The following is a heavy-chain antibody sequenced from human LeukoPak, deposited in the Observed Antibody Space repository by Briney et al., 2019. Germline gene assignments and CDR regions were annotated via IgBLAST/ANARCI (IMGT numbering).Heavy chain of an antibody. J-gene: IGHJ4*02. CDR3: AKADGSYKTLIDY. CDR2: ISGSGGST. Sequence: GGSLRLSCAASGFTFSICAMNWVRQAPGKGLEWVPGISGSGGSTYYADSVKGRFTISRDSSKNTVYLQMNSLRAEDTAVYYCAKADGSYKTLIDYWGQGTLVTVSS. V-gene: IGHV3-23*01. CDR1: GFTFSICA. D-gene: IGHD3-10*01.